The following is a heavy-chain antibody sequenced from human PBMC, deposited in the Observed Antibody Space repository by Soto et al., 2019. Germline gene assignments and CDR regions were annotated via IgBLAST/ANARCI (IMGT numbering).Heavy chain of an antibody. J-gene: IGHJ6*03. CDR2: IYYSGST. Sequence: SETLSLTCTVSGGSICSYYRSWIRQPPGKGLEWIGYIYYSGSTNYNPSLKSRVTISVDTSKNQFSLKLSSVTAADTAVYYCARHRDYYYYMDVWGKGTTVTVSS. V-gene: IGHV4-59*08. CDR1: GGSICSYY. CDR3: ARHRDYYYYMDV.